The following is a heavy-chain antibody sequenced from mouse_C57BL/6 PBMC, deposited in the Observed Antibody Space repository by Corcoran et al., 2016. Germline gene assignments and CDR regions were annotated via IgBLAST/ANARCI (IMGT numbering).Heavy chain of an antibody. Sequence: QIQLVQSGPELKKPGETVKISCKASGYTFTTYGMSWVKQAPGKGLKWMGWINTYSGVPTYADDFKGRFAFSVETSASTAYLQINNLKNEDTATYFGARDYGSSPYAMDYWGQGTSVTVSS. J-gene: IGHJ4*01. CDR1: GYTFTTYG. CDR2: INTYSGVP. V-gene: IGHV9-3*01. D-gene: IGHD1-1*01. CDR3: ARDYGSSPYAMDY.